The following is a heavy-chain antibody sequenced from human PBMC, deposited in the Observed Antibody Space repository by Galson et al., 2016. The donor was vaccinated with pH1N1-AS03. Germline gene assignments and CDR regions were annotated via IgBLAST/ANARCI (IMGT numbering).Heavy chain of an antibody. J-gene: IGHJ1*01. CDR2: IIPIFGKP. CDR3: ASDGPGIVRANAH. D-gene: IGHD1-14*01. Sequence: SVKVSCKASGDSFSSYAFTWVRLAPGQGLEWMGGIIPIFGKPQYAQKFQGRVTITADESTPTVYMDLPSLITDDTAMYYCASDGPGIVRANAHWGQGTLVTVSS. CDR1: GDSFSSYA. V-gene: IGHV1-69*13.